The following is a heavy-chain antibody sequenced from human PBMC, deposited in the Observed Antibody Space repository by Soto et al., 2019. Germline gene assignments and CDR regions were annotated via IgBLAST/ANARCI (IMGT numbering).Heavy chain of an antibody. CDR3: ARRHGYTFDY. V-gene: IGHV4-59*08. D-gene: IGHD3-16*02. CDR2: IYYSGST. Sequence: PSETLSLTCTVSGGSISNYYWSWIRQPPGKGLEWIGYIYYSGSTNYNPSLKSRVTISVDTSKNQFSLKLSSVTAADTAVYYWARRHGYTFDYWGQGTLVTVSS. CDR1: GGSISNYY. J-gene: IGHJ4*02.